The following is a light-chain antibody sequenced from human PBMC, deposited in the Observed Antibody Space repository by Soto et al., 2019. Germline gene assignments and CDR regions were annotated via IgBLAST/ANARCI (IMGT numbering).Light chain of an antibody. J-gene: IGLJ1*01. V-gene: IGLV2-23*01. CDR2: EGT. CDR3: CSYAGSSTYV. CDR1: SSDIGRYNI. Sequence: QSALTQPASVSGSPGQSITISCTGTSSDIGRYNIVSWYQQHPGKAPKLMFCEGTKRPSGVSNRFSGSKSGNTDSLTISGLQAEDEADYYCCSYAGSSTYVFGTGTKVTVL.